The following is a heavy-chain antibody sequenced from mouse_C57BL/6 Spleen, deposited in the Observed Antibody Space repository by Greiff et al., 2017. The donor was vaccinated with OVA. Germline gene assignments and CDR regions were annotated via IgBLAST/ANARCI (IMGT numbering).Heavy chain of an antibody. CDR2: INPNNGGT. J-gene: IGHJ3*01. CDR1: GYTFTDYN. D-gene: IGHD1-1*01. V-gene: IGHV1-18*01. CDR3: ARSGSYYYGSSPFAY. Sequence: SGPELVKPGASVKITCKASGYTFTDYNMDWVKQSHGKSLEWIGDINPNNGGTIYNQKFKGKATLTVDKSSSTAYMELRSLTSEDTAVYYCARSGSYYYGSSPFAYWGQGTLVTVSA.